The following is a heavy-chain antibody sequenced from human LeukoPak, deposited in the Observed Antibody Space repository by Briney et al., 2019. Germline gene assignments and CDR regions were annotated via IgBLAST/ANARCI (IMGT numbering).Heavy chain of an antibody. V-gene: IGHV3-21*01. J-gene: IGHJ4*02. Sequence: GGSLRLSCAASGFTFSAYSMNWVRQAPGKGLEWVSFISSGSGHIYYADSLQGRFTISRDNAKNSLYLQMNSLRAEDTAVYYCARPHTYYYGSGSSIDYWGQGTLVTVSS. CDR2: ISSGSGHI. D-gene: IGHD3-10*01. CDR3: ARPHTYYYGSGSSIDY. CDR1: GFTFSAYS.